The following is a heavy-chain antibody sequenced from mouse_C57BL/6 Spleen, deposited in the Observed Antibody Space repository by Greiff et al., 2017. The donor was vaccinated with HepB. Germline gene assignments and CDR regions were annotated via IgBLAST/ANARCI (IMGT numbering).Heavy chain of an antibody. CDR3: AMYGSLGTGTSGWYFDV. V-gene: IGHV1-9*01. J-gene: IGHJ1*03. CDR1: GYTFTGYW. Sequence: VQLQQSGAELMKPGASVKLSCKATGYTFTGYWIEWVKQRPGHGLEWIGEILPGSGSTNYNEKFKGKATFTADTSSNTAYMQLSSLTTEDSAIYYCAMYGSLGTGTSGWYFDVWGTGTTVTVSS. D-gene: IGHD1-1*01. CDR2: ILPGSGST.